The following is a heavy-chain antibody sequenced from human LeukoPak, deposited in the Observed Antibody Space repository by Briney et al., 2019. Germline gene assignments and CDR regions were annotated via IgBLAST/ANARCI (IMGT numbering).Heavy chain of an antibody. D-gene: IGHD4-17*01. CDR1: GFTFSSYS. CDR3: ARTTVNTRGRAFDI. J-gene: IGHJ3*02. CDR2: ISSSSSYI. Sequence: GGSLRLSCAASGFTFSSYSMNWVRQAPGKGLEWVSSISSSSSYIYYADSVKGRFTISRDNAKNSLYLQMNSLRAEDTAVYYCARTTVNTRGRAFDIWGQGTMVTVSS. V-gene: IGHV3-21*01.